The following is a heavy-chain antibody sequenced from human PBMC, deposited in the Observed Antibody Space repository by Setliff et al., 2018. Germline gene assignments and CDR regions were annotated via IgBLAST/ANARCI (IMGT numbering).Heavy chain of an antibody. D-gene: IGHD1-7*01. V-gene: IGHV3-49*04. Sequence: PGGSLRLSCTTSGFTFGDYAITWVRQAPGKGLEWVGFIRGKPSSGTTEYAASVKGRFTISRDDSKSIAYLPMSSLKTEDTAVYYCTPWTGTSRLHYWGQGTLVTVSS. CDR3: TPWTGTSRLHY. J-gene: IGHJ4*02. CDR1: GFTFGDYA. CDR2: IRGKPSSGTT.